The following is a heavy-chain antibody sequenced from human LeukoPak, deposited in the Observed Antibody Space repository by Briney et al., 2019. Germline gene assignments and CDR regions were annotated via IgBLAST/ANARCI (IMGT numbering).Heavy chain of an antibody. CDR1: GFTFSSYG. V-gene: IGHV3-30*18. D-gene: IGHD5-18*01. Sequence: GGSLRLSCAASGFTFSSYGMHWVRQAPGKGLEWEAVISYDGSNKYYADSVKGRFTISRDNSKNTLYLQMNSLRAEDTAVYYCAKGGTAMVFDYWGQGTLVTVSS. CDR2: ISYDGSNK. CDR3: AKGGTAMVFDY. J-gene: IGHJ4*02.